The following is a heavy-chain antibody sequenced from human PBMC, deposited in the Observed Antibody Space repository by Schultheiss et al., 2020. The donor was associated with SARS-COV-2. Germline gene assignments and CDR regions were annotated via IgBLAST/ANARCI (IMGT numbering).Heavy chain of an antibody. D-gene: IGHD7-27*01. V-gene: IGHV3-33*08. CDR3: ARLGMHHNYYGMDV. CDR2: IWYDGSNK. CDR1: GFTFSSYE. Sequence: GGSLRLSCAASGFTFSSYEMNWVRQAPGKGLEWVAVIWYDGSNKYYADSVKGRFTISRDNSKNTLYLQMNSLRAEDTAVYYCARLGMHHNYYGMDVWGQGTTVTVSS. J-gene: IGHJ6*02.